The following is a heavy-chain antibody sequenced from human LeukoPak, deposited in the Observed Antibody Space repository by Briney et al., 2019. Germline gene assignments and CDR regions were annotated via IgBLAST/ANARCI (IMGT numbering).Heavy chain of an antibody. Sequence: SETLSLTCTVSGGSISNYYWGWIRQPPGKGLEWIGSIYYSGSTYYNPSLKSRVTISVDTSKNQFSLKLSSVTAADTAVYYCARRYCSGGSCYYFDYWGQGTLVTVSS. CDR1: GGSISNYY. V-gene: IGHV4-39*01. CDR3: ARRYCSGGSCYYFDY. CDR2: IYYSGST. J-gene: IGHJ4*02. D-gene: IGHD2-15*01.